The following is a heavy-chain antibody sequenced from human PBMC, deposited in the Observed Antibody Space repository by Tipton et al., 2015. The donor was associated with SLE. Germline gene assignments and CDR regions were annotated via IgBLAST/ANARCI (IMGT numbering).Heavy chain of an antibody. Sequence: SLRLSCAASGFTFSSYGMHWVRQAPGKGLEWVAFIRYDGSNKYYADSVKGRFTISRDNSKNTLYLQMNSLRAEDTAVYYCAKGGREAARLHFDYWGQGTLVTVSS. CDR1: GFTFSSYG. CDR3: AKGGREAARLHFDY. D-gene: IGHD6-6*01. J-gene: IGHJ4*02. CDR2: IRYDGSNK. V-gene: IGHV3-30*02.